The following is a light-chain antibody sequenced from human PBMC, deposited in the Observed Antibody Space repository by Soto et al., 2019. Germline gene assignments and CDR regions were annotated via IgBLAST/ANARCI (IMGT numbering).Light chain of an antibody. CDR1: QSLSSIY. Sequence: EIVLTQSPGTLSLSPVHGATLSFRASQSLSSIYLAWYQQKPGQAPRLLIYRTSSRATGIPDRFSGSESETDFTLTISSLQSEDFAVYYCQQYSNWPWTFGQGTKVDIK. V-gene: IGKV3-20*01. CDR2: RTS. J-gene: IGKJ1*01. CDR3: QQYSNWPWT.